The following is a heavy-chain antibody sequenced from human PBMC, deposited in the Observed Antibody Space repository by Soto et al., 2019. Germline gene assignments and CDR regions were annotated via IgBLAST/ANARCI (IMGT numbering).Heavy chain of an antibody. CDR1: GGSINSGDYY. D-gene: IGHD6-13*01. Sequence: PSETLSLTCTVSGGSINSGDYYWSWIRQPPGKGLEWIGYIYYSGSTYYNPSLKSRVTISVDTSKNQFSRKLSSVTAADTAVYYCASAGPYYYGMDVWGQGTTVTVSS. V-gene: IGHV4-30-4*01. CDR2: IYYSGST. J-gene: IGHJ6*02. CDR3: ASAGPYYYGMDV.